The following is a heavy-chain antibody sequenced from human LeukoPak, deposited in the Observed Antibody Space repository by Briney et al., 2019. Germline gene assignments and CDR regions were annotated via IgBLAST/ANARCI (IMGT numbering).Heavy chain of an antibody. CDR1: EFTFTNAW. Sequence: GGSLRLSCAASEFTFTNAWMSWVRQAPGKGLEWVGRIKSQTDDGTIDYAAPVKGRFTISRDDSKNTLYLQMNSLRAEDTAVYYCAKVANYYYGSETYYFFEHWGQGTPVTASS. J-gene: IGHJ4*02. V-gene: IGHV3-15*01. D-gene: IGHD3-10*01. CDR3: AKVANYYYGSETYYFFEH. CDR2: IKSQTDDGTI.